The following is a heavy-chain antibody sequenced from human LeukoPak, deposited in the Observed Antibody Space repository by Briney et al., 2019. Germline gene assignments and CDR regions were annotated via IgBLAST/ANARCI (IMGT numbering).Heavy chain of an antibody. V-gene: IGHV3-11*01. CDR2: ISTSGSTI. CDR1: GFTFNDYY. D-gene: IGHD4/OR15-4a*01. J-gene: IGHJ4*02. Sequence: GGSLRLSCAASGFTFNDYYVSWIRQAPGKGLEWVSYISTSGSTIYYSDSVKGRFTISRDNSKNTLYLQMNSLRAEDTAVYYCARRAGAYSHPYDYWGQGTLVTVSS. CDR3: ARRAGAYSHPYDY.